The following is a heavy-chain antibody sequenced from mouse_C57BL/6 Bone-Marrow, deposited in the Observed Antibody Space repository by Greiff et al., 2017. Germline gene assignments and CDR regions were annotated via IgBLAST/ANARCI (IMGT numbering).Heavy chain of an antibody. Sequence: DVKLVEPGGGLVQPGGSMKLSCVASGFTFSNYWMNWVRQSPEKGLEWVAQIRLKSDNYATHYAESVKGRFTISRDDSKSSVYLQMNNIRAEDTGIYYCTDHGSSYGYWGQGTTLTVSS. V-gene: IGHV6-3*01. D-gene: IGHD1-1*01. CDR3: TDHGSSYGY. J-gene: IGHJ2*01. CDR1: GFTFSNYW. CDR2: IRLKSDNYAT.